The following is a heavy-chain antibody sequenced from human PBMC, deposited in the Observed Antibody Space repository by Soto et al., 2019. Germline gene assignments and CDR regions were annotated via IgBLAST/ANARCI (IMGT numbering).Heavy chain of an antibody. CDR1: GGSISTYY. CDR2: IYYGGST. V-gene: IGHV4-59*08. CDR3: ARRLEEFGNYWFDP. D-gene: IGHD3-10*01. J-gene: IGHJ5*02. Sequence: PSETLSLTCTVSGGSISTYYWSWIRQPPGKGLEWIGYIYYGGSTNYNPSLKSRVTISVDTSKNQFSLKLSSVTAADTAVYYCARRLEEFGNYWFDPWGQGTLVTVSS.